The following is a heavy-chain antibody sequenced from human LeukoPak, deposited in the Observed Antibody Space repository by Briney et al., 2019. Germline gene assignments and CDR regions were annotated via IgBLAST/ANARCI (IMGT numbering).Heavy chain of an antibody. CDR2: IYSGGST. V-gene: IGHV3-53*04. D-gene: IGHD6-6*01. CDR3: ASPSSSSPYYYGMDV. J-gene: IGHJ6*02. Sequence: PGGSLRLSCAASGFAVSSNYMSWVRQAPGKGLEWVSVIYSGGSTYYADSVKGRFTISRHNSKNTLYLQMNSLRAEDTAVYYCASPSSSSPYYYGMDVWGQGTTVTVSS. CDR1: GFAVSSNY.